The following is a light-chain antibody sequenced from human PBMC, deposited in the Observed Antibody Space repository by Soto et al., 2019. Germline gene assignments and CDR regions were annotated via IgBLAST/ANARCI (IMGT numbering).Light chain of an antibody. J-gene: IGLJ2*01. Sequence: QSVLTQPPSASGTPGQRVTISCSGSSSNIGFNVVNWYQQLPETAPKLLIYNNNQRPSGVPDRFSGSKSGTSASLAISGLQSEDEATYYCAAWDDSLNGRVFGGGTKLTVL. CDR3: AAWDDSLNGRV. V-gene: IGLV1-44*01. CDR2: NNN. CDR1: SSNIGFNV.